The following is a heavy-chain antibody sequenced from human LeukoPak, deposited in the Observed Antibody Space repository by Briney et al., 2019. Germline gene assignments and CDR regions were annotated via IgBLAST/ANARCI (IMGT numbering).Heavy chain of an antibody. CDR3: ARETGMGATGWFDP. V-gene: IGHV3-21*01. D-gene: IGHD1-26*01. Sequence: GGSLRLSCAASGFTFSSYSMNWVRQAPGKGLEWVSSISSSSYIYYADSVKGRFTISRDNSKNTLYLQMNSLRAEDTAVYYCARETGMGATGWFDPWGQGTLVTVSS. CDR1: GFTFSSYS. J-gene: IGHJ5*02. CDR2: ISSSSYI.